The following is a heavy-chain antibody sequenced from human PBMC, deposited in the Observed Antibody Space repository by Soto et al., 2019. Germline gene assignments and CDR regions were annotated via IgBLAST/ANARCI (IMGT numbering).Heavy chain of an antibody. CDR2: IKRDGSEK. V-gene: IGHV3-7*03. Sequence: GGSLRLSCAASGFTFGSNWMSWVRQAPGKGLEWVANIKRDGSEKYYMDSVKGRFTISRDNAKNTLYLQMNSLGADDTAVYYCASLEWESSGYADYWGQGTQVTVSS. CDR1: GFTFGSNW. CDR3: ASLEWESSGYADY. D-gene: IGHD5-12*01. J-gene: IGHJ4*02.